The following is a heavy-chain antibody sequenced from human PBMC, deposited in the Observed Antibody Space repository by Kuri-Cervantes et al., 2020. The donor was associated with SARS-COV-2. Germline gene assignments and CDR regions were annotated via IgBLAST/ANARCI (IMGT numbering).Heavy chain of an antibody. CDR3: ASELNVEPGYNWFDP. J-gene: IGHJ5*02. D-gene: IGHD5-24*01. V-gene: IGHV4-30-4*08. Sequence: LRLSCTVSGGSISSGDYYWSWIRQPPGKGLEWIGYIYYSGSTYYNPSLKSRVTISVDTSKNQFALKLSSVTAADTAVYYCASELNVEPGYNWFDPWGQGTLVTVSS. CDR2: IYYSGST. CDR1: GGSISSGDYY.